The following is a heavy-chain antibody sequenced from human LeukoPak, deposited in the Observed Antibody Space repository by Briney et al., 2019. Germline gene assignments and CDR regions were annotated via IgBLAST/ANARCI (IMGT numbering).Heavy chain of an antibody. CDR2: ISGSGGST. J-gene: IGHJ5*02. Sequence: GGSLRLSGESSGFTFISYAMIWLPQPPGRGREWVSAISGSGGSTYYADAVKGRFTISRDNSKNTLYLQMNSLRAEDTAVYYCAKAYWFDPWGQGTLVTVSS. CDR3: AKAYWFDP. CDR1: GFTFISYA. V-gene: IGHV3-23*01.